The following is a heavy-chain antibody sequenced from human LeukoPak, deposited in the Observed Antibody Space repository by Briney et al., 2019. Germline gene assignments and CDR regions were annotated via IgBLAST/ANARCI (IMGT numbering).Heavy chain of an antibody. CDR3: ARESGEGPYYFDY. CDR1: GFTFSSYA. V-gene: IGHV3-30*04. Sequence: PGGSLRLSCAASGFTFSSYAMHWVRQAPGKGLEWVAIISYDGSNKYYADSVKGRFTISRDNSKNTLYLQMNSLRAEDTAVYYCARESGEGPYYFDYWGQGTLVTVSS. D-gene: IGHD3-10*01. CDR2: ISYDGSNK. J-gene: IGHJ4*02.